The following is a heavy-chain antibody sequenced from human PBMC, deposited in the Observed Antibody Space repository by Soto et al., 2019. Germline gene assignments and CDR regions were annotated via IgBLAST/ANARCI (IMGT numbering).Heavy chain of an antibody. V-gene: IGHV1-46*01. CDR3: AREFASGYYDTSGNNAFDF. CDR2: INPSVGST. CDR1: GLSFTSYY. J-gene: IGHJ3*01. D-gene: IGHD3-22*01. Sequence: ASVKVSCKALGLSFTSYYVHWVRQAPGQGLEWMGNINPSVGSTYYAQKFQGRVTLTGDTSTSTVYMELSSMTSDDTAVYYCAREFASGYYDTSGNNAFDFWGQGTMVTVSS.